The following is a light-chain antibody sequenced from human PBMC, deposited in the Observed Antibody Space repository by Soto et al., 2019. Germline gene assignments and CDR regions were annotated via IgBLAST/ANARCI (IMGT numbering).Light chain of an antibody. J-gene: IGKJ3*01. CDR2: AAS. CDR1: QGISSY. Sequence: DIQLTQSPSFLSASVGDRVTITCRASQGISSYLAWYQQKPGKAPKLLIYAASTLQSGVPSRFSGSGSRTEFTLTVSSLQPEDFATYYCQQLNSYLPFSFGPGTKVDIK. CDR3: QQLNSYLPFS. V-gene: IGKV1-9*01.